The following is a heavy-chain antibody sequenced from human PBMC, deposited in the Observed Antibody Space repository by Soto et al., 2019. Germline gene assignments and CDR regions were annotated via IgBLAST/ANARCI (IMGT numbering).Heavy chain of an antibody. J-gene: IGHJ4*02. CDR2: IRGDGSNV. CDR3: ARDGVGATAYFGYFDY. Sequence: QEQLVQSGGGVVQPGRSLRLSCAASGTIFDGFGMHWVRLAPGQGLEWVAVIRGDGSNVEFADSVKGRFIISRDNFKRMLYLQMDSLRAEDTAVYYCARDGVGATAYFGYFDYWGQGALVTVSS. D-gene: IGHD1-26*01. CDR1: GTIFDGFG. V-gene: IGHV3-33*01.